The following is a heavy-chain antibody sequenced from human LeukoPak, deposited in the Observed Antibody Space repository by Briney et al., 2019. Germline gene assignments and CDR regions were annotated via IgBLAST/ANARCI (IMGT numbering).Heavy chain of an antibody. CDR2: FSRSGSTT. J-gene: IGHJ6*03. CDR3: AKDFGGYCSSTSCYYYYYYYMDV. CDR1: GFNFSSYE. V-gene: IGHV3-48*03. D-gene: IGHD2-2*01. Sequence: HPGGPLRLSCAASGFNFSSYEMNWVRQAPGKGLEWISYFSRSGSTTYYADSVKGRFTISRDNAKNSLYLQMNSLRAEDTAVYYCAKDFGGYCSSTSCYYYYYYYMDVWGKGTTVTVSS.